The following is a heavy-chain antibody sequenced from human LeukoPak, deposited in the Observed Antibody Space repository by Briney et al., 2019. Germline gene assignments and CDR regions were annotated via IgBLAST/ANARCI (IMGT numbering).Heavy chain of an antibody. CDR2: VQTSGST. V-gene: IGHV4-4*07. Sequence: SETLSLACTVSGGSISNYYWSWIRQPAGRGLEWIGRVQTSGSTKYNPSLKSRVTMSVDTSTNQFSLKLNSLTAADTAVYYCAKEGMIRGVIDYWGQGALVTVSS. CDR3: AKEGMIRGVIDY. D-gene: IGHD3-10*01. CDR1: GGSISNYY. J-gene: IGHJ4*02.